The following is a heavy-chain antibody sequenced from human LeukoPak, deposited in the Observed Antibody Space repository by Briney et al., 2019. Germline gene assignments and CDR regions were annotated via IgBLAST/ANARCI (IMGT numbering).Heavy chain of an antibody. V-gene: IGHV4-4*07. D-gene: IGHD2-2*01. CDR3: ARDGCSSTSCYAYYYYMDV. CDR2: IYTSGST. J-gene: IGHJ6*03. Sequence: PSETLSLTCTVSGGSISSYYWSWIRQPAGKGLEWIGRIYTSGSTNYNPSLKRRVTMSVDTSKNQFSLKLSSVTAADTAVYYCARDGCSSTSCYAYYYYMDVWGKGTTVTVSS. CDR1: GGSISSYY.